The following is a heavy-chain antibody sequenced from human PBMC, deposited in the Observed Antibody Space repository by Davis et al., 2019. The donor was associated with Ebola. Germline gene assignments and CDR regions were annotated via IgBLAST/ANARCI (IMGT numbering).Heavy chain of an antibody. CDR3: ATVIRGWTSAY. D-gene: IGHD6-19*01. CDR2: IYDSGIT. CDR1: GGSISSYY. J-gene: IGHJ4*02. Sequence: SETLSLTCTVPGGSISSYYWSWIRQPPGKGLEWIGYIYDSGITHYNPSLQSRLTISLDTSKNHFSLKLTSVTAADTAVYCATVIRGWTSAYWGQGILVTVSS. V-gene: IGHV4-59*06.